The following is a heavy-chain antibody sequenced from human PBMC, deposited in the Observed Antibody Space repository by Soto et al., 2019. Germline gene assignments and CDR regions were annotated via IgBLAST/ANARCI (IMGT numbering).Heavy chain of an antibody. D-gene: IGHD6-13*01. CDR3: AKDLNLAAAGPNCFDY. Sequence: PGGSLRLSCAASGVTFSSYGMHWFFQTQGKGLEWVAVISYDGSNKYYADSVKGRFTISRDNSKNTLYLQMNSLRAEDTAVYYCAKDLNLAAAGPNCFDYWGQGTLVTVSS. J-gene: IGHJ4*02. CDR1: GVTFSSYG. CDR2: ISYDGSNK. V-gene: IGHV3-30*18.